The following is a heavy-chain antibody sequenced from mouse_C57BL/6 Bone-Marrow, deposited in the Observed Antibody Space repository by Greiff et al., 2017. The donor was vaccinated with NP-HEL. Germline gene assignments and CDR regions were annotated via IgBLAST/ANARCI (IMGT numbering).Heavy chain of an antibody. CDR2: IYPGNSDT. V-gene: IGHV1-5*01. D-gene: IGHD1-1*01. Sequence: EVQLQQSGTVLARPGASVKMSCKTSGYTFTSYWMHWVKQRPGQGLEWIGAIYPGNSDTSYNQKFKGKAKLTAVTSASTAYMGLSSLTNEDSAVYYCRGITTVVATRYFDVWGTGTTVTVSS. CDR3: RGITTVVATRYFDV. J-gene: IGHJ1*03. CDR1: GYTFTSYW.